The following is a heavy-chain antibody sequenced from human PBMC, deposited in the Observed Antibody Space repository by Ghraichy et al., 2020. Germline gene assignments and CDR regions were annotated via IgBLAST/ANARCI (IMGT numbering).Heavy chain of an antibody. D-gene: IGHD2-8*01. CDR2: ISYDGSNK. Sequence: GGSLRLSCAASGFTFSSYGMHWVRQAPGKGLEWVAVISYDGSNKYYADSVKGRFTISRDNSKNTLYLQMNSLRAEDTAVYYCAKDFDYCTNGVCYLFDYWGQGTLVTVSS. V-gene: IGHV3-30*18. CDR3: AKDFDYCTNGVCYLFDY. CDR1: GFTFSSYG. J-gene: IGHJ4*02.